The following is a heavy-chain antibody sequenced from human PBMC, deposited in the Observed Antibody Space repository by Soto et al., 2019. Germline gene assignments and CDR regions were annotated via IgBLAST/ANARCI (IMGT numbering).Heavy chain of an antibody. V-gene: IGHV3-48*01. CDR2: ISSSSTI. CDR3: AKKGIAVAGYFDH. D-gene: IGHD6-13*01. Sequence: EVQLVESGGGLVQPGGSLRLSCAASGFTFSSYSMNWVRQAPGKGLEWVSYISSSSTIYYADSVKGRFTISRDNAKNSLYLQINSLRAEDTAVYYCAKKGIAVAGYFDHWGQGTLVTVSS. J-gene: IGHJ4*02. CDR1: GFTFSSYS.